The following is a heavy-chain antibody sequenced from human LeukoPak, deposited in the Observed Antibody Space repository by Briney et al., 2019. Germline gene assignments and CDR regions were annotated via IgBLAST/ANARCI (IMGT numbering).Heavy chain of an antibody. Sequence: GGSLRLSCAASGFTFSSYAMSWVRQAPGKGLEWVSAISGSGGSTYYTDSVKGRFTISRDNSKNTLYLQMNSLRAEDAAVYYCAKGASYGDYREFDYWGQGTLVTVSS. CDR1: GFTFSSYA. J-gene: IGHJ4*02. D-gene: IGHD4-17*01. CDR2: ISGSGGST. CDR3: AKGASYGDYREFDY. V-gene: IGHV3-23*01.